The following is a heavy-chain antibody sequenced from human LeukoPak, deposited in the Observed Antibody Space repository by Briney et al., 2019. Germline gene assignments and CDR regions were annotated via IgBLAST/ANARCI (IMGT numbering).Heavy chain of an antibody. D-gene: IGHD3-10*01. CDR3: ARGAAMVRKNWFDP. J-gene: IGHJ5*02. V-gene: IGHV4-4*07. CDR2: IYNSDNN. Sequence: PSETLSLTCSVSGGSISGYYWSWIRQPAGKGLEWIGRIYNSDNNNYNPSLKSRVTISVDTSKNQFSLKLSSVTAADTAVYYCARGAAMVRKNWFDPWGQGTLVTVSS. CDR1: GGSISGYY.